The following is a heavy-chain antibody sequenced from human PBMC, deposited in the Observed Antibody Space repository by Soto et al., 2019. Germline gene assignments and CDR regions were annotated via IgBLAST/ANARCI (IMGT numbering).Heavy chain of an antibody. Sequence: GGSLRLSCAASGFTFSSYWMHWVRQAPGKGLVWVSRINSDGSSTSSADSVKGRFTISRDNAKNTLYLQMNSLRDEDTAVYYCASTSSYGSGSYYLDYYYYGMDVWGQGTTVTVSS. CDR3: ASTSSYGSGSYYLDYYYYGMDV. J-gene: IGHJ6*02. V-gene: IGHV3-74*01. CDR2: INSDGSST. D-gene: IGHD3-10*01. CDR1: GFTFSSYW.